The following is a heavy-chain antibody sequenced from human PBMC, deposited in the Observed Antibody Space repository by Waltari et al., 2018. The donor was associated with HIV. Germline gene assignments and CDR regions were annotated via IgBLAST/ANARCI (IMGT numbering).Heavy chain of an antibody. CDR2: IKQDGSEK. CDR1: GFTLRSYW. D-gene: IGHD6-19*01. V-gene: IGHV3-7*01. J-gene: IGHJ4*02. Sequence: EVQLVESGGGLVQPGGSLRLSCAASGFTLRSYWMSWVRQAPGKGLEWVANIKQDGSEKYYVDSVKGRFTISRDNAKNSLYLQMNSLRAEDTAVYYCARGYSSGWYYFDYWGQGTLVTVSS. CDR3: ARGYSSGWYYFDY.